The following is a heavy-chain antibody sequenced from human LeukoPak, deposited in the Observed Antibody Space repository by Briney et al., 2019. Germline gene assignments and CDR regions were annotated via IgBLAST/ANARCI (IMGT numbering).Heavy chain of an antibody. CDR2: INHSGST. CDR3: ARGHGSPGQETGTTWFDP. CDR1: GGSVSGYY. V-gene: IGHV4-34*01. J-gene: IGHJ5*02. D-gene: IGHD1-7*01. Sequence: PSETLSLTCAVYGGSVSGYYWSWIRQPPGKGLEWIGEINHSGSTNYNPSLKSRVTISVDTSKNQFSLKLSSVTAADTAVYYCARGHGSPGQETGTTWFDPWGQGTLVTVSS.